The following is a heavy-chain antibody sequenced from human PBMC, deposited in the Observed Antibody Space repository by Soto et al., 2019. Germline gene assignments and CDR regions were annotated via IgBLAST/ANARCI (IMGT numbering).Heavy chain of an antibody. CDR3: ARGRLSGYYYMDL. CDR1: GFTFSSHG. D-gene: IGHD3-10*01. J-gene: IGHJ6*03. Sequence: EVQLVESGGGWVQSGGSLRLSCAASGFTFSSHGMQWVRQATGKGLEWVSTIGTAGDTYYPGSAKGRFTISRENAKNSLYLQMNSLRAGDTAVYFCARGRLSGYYYMDLWGKGTTVTVSS. CDR2: IGTAGDT. V-gene: IGHV3-13*01.